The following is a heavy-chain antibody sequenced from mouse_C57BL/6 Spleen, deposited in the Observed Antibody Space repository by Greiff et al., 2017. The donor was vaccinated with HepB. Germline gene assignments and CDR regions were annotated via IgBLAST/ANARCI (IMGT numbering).Heavy chain of an antibody. V-gene: IGHV1-19*01. CDR2: INPYNGGT. CDR3: AYSNFTFYYAMDY. D-gene: IGHD2-5*01. Sequence: EVQLQQSGPVLVKPGASVKMSCKASGYTFTDYYMNWVKQSHGKSLEWIGVINPYNGGTSYNQKFKGKATLTVDKSSSTAYMELNSLTSEDSAVYYCAYSNFTFYYAMDYWGQGTSVTVSS. CDR1: GYTFTDYY. J-gene: IGHJ4*01.